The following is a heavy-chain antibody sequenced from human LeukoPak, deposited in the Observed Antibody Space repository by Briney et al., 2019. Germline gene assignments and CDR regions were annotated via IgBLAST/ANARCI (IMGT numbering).Heavy chain of an antibody. V-gene: IGHV4-59*01. D-gene: IGHD3-10*01. CDR3: ARSRLSYYGSGSYYSKIFDY. J-gene: IGHJ4*02. CDR1: GGSLSPYY. Sequence: SETLSLTCTVSGGSLSPYYWSWIRQSPGKGLEWIGYISYSGSTNSHPSLKSRVTISVDMSKPQFYLELSSVTAADTAVYYCARSRLSYYGSGSYYSKIFDYWGQGTLVTVSS. CDR2: ISYSGST.